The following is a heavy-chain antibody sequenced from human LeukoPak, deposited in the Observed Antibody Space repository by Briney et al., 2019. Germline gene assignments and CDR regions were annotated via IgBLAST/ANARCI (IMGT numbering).Heavy chain of an antibody. D-gene: IGHD6-19*01. J-gene: IGHJ6*03. CDR2: IYYSGST. Sequence: PSETLSLTCTVSGGSISSYYWSWIRQPPGKGLEWIGYIYYSGSTNYNPSLKSRVTISVDTSKNQFSLKLSSVTAADTAVYYCARTGGSDSSGWAHFHYYYYMDVWGKGTTVTVSS. V-gene: IGHV4-59*01. CDR1: GGSISSYY. CDR3: ARTGGSDSSGWAHFHYYYYMDV.